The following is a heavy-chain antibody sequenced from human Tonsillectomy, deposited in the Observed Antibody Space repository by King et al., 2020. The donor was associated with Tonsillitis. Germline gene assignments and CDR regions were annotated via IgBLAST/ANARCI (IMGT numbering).Heavy chain of an antibody. V-gene: IGHV1-2*06. J-gene: IGHJ4*02. CDR3: ARARGGSYLFAY. CDR1: GYTFTGYY. CDR2: INPNRGGT. Sequence: VQLVESGAEVKKPGASVKVSCKASGYTFTGYYIHWVRQAPGQGLEWMGRINPNRGGTDYAQKFQGRVTMTRDTFITTTYMDLSRLRSDDTALYYCARARGGSYLFAYWGQGTLVTVSS. D-gene: IGHD1-26*01.